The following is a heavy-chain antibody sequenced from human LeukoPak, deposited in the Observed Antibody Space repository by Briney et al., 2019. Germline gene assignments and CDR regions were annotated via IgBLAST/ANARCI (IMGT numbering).Heavy chain of an antibody. D-gene: IGHD3-9*01. CDR1: VFTFTSSA. J-gene: IGHJ5*02. CDR3: AAGPYYDILTGYDWFDP. Sequence: ASVKVSCMASVFTFTSSAVQWVRQARGQRLEWMGRILVGSGNTNYAQKFQERVTITRDMSTSTAYMELSSLRSEDTAVYYCAAGPYYDILTGYDWFDPWGQGTLVTVSS. CDR2: ILVGSGNT. V-gene: IGHV1-58*01.